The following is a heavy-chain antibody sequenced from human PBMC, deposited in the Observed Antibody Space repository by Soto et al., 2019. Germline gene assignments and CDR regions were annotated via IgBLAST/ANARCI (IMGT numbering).Heavy chain of an antibody. D-gene: IGHD1-26*01. Sequence: EVQLLESGGGLVQPGGSLXLXXAASGFTFSSYAMSWVRQAPGKGLEWVSAISGSGGSTYYADSVKGRFTXSRDNSKNTLYLQMNSLRAEDTAVYYCAKWDGGYFDYWGQGTLVTVSS. CDR3: AKWDGGYFDY. CDR1: GFTFSSYA. V-gene: IGHV3-23*01. J-gene: IGHJ4*02. CDR2: ISGSGGST.